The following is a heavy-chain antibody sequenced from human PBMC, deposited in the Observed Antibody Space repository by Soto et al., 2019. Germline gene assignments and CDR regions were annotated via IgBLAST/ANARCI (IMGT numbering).Heavy chain of an antibody. J-gene: IGHJ5*02. D-gene: IGHD6-25*01. V-gene: IGHV1-18*01. CDR3: ARASGYLAHSPAVAYFDP. Sequence: ASVKVSCKASGYTSTNYGIAWVRQAPGQGLEWMGWISAYSGKTNYAQNVQVRLTMTTDTSTSTAYMELTNLRSDDTAVYYCARASGYLAHSPAVAYFDPWGQGTPVTVCS. CDR2: ISAYSGKT. CDR1: GYTSTNYG.